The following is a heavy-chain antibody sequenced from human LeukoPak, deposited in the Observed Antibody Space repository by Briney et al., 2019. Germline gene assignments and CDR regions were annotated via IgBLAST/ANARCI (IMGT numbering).Heavy chain of an antibody. CDR2: ISSNGGST. V-gene: IGHV3-64*01. CDR1: GFTFSSYP. D-gene: IGHD6-6*01. Sequence: TGGSLRLSCAASGFTFSSYPMHWVRQAPGKGLEYVSAISSNGGSTYYANSVKGRFTISRDNSKNTLFLQMGSLRAEDMAVYYCARGGSIAARPIDYWGQGTLVTVSS. CDR3: ARGGSIAARPIDY. J-gene: IGHJ4*02.